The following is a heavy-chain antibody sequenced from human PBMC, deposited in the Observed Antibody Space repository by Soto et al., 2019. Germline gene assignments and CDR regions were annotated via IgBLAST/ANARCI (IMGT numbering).Heavy chain of an antibody. V-gene: IGHV4-30-4*01. Sequence: QVQLQESGPGLVKPSQTLSLTCTVSGGSISSGDYYWSWIRQPPGKGLEWIGYIYYSGSTYYNPSLKSRVTISVDTSKNQFSLKLSSVTAADTAVYYCARDRQASSIAARLVFDPWGQGTLVTVSS. D-gene: IGHD6-6*01. J-gene: IGHJ5*02. CDR2: IYYSGST. CDR3: ARDRQASSIAARLVFDP. CDR1: GGSISSGDYY.